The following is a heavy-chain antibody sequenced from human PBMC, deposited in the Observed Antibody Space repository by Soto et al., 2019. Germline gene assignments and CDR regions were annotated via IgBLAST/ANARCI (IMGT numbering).Heavy chain of an antibody. J-gene: IGHJ6*03. Sequence: PSETLSLTCTVSGGSISSYYWSWIRQPPGKGLEWIGYIYYSGSTNYNPSLKSRVTISVDTSKNQFSLKLSSVTAADTAVYYCARDTGTYYDFWSGYYGYMDVWGKGTTVTVS. CDR2: IYYSGST. CDR1: GGSISSYY. D-gene: IGHD3-3*01. CDR3: ARDTGTYYDFWSGYYGYMDV. V-gene: IGHV4-59*01.